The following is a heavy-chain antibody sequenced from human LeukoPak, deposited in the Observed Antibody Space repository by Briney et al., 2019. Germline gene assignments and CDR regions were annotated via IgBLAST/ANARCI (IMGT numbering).Heavy chain of an antibody. CDR2: INSDGSST. Sequence: PGGSLRPSCAASGFTFSSYWMHWVRHAPGKGLVWVSRINSDGSSTSYADSVKGRFTISRDNAKNTLYLQMNTLRAEDTAVYYCTSLGEPDIVLMVYPEDYWGQGTLVTVSS. CDR3: TSLGEPDIVLMVYPEDY. J-gene: IGHJ4*02. D-gene: IGHD2-8*01. CDR1: GFTFSSYW. V-gene: IGHV3-74*01.